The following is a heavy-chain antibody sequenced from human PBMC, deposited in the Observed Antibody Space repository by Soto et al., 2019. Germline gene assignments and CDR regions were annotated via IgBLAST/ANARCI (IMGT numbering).Heavy chain of an antibody. Sequence: SETLSLTCTVSGGSISSSSYYWGWIRQPPGKGLEWIGSIYYSGSTYYNPSLKSRVTISVDTSKNQFSLKLSSVTAADTAVYYFARLVRGFSLLGWFDPWGQGTLVTVSS. CDR2: IYYSGST. V-gene: IGHV4-39*01. J-gene: IGHJ5*02. CDR3: ARLVRGFSLLGWFDP. D-gene: IGHD3-10*01. CDR1: GGSISSSSYY.